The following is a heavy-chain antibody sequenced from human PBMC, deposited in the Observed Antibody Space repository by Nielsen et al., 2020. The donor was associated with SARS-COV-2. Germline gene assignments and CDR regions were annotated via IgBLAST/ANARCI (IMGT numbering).Heavy chain of an antibody. V-gene: IGHV3-23*01. CDR1: GFTFSDYA. D-gene: IGHD3-22*01. CDR2: IKTSGGST. CDR3: ARPYENDWHLDL. Sequence: GESLKISCAASGFTFSDYAMAWVRQAPGKGLEWVSVIKTSGGSTYYADSVKGRCTISRDNAKNTVYLQMNSLRADDTAVYYCARPYENDWHLDLWGRGSLITVSS. J-gene: IGHJ2*01.